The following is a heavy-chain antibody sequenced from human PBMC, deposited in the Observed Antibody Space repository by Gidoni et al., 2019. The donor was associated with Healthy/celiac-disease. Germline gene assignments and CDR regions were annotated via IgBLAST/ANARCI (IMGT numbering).Heavy chain of an antibody. D-gene: IGHD1-26*01. CDR2: ISYDGSNK. V-gene: IGHV3-30-3*01. J-gene: IGHJ6*02. Sequence: QVQLVESGGGVVQPGRSLRLSCAASGFTFSSYAMHWVRQAPGKGLEWVAVISYDGSNKYYADSVKGRFTISRDNSKNTLYLQMNSLRAEDTAVYYCARDYWYYRWRVGAYYYYGMDVWGQGTTVTVSS. CDR3: ARDYWYYRWRVGAYYYYGMDV. CDR1: GFTFSSYA.